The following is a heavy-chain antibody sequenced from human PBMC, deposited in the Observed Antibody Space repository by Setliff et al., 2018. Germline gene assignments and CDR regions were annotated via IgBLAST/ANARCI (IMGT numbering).Heavy chain of an antibody. CDR2: INHRGTT. D-gene: IGHD3-22*01. Sequence: PSETLSLTCTVSGGSISSSYWSWIRQPPGKGLEWIGEINHRGTTSYTPSLKGRVTISVDTSKNLFSLKLSSVTAADTAVYFCARGPRFDYESPTYRRRFDPWGQGTAVTVSS. J-gene: IGHJ5*02. V-gene: IGHV4-34*01. CDR3: ARGPRFDYESPTYRRRFDP. CDR1: GGSISSSY.